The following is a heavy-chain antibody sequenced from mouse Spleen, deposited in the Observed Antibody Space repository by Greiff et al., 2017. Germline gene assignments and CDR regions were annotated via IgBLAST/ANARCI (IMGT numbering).Heavy chain of an antibody. J-gene: IGHJ3*01. D-gene: IGHD1-1*01. Sequence: VKLQQPGAELVRPGSSVKLSCKASGYTFTSYWMDWVKQRPGQGLEWIGNIYPSDSETHYNQKFKDKATLTVDKSSSTAYMQLSSLTSEDSAVYYCARDYYGSSYWFAYWGQGTLVTVSA. CDR2: IYPSDSET. CDR3: ARDYYGSSYWFAY. CDR1: GYTFTSYW. V-gene: IGHV1-61*01.